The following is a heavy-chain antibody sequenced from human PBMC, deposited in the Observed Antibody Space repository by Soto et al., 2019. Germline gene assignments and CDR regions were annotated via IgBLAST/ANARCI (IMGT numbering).Heavy chain of an antibody. CDR3: ARGFSSGWPFGY. Sequence: ASVKVSCKASGGTFSSYTIIWVRQAPGQGLEWMGRIIPILGIANYAQKFQGRVTITADESTSTVYMELSSLRSEDTAVYYCARGFSSGWPFGYWGQGTPVTVSS. D-gene: IGHD6-19*01. CDR1: GGTFSSYT. J-gene: IGHJ4*02. V-gene: IGHV1-69*02. CDR2: IIPILGIA.